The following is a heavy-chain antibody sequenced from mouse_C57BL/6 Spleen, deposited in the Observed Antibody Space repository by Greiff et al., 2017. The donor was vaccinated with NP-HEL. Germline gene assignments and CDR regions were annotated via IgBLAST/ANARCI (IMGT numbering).Heavy chain of an antibody. V-gene: IGHV5-2*03. D-gene: IGHD2-4*01. CDR3: ARQDYGYAMDY. CDR1: EYEFPSHD. J-gene: IGHJ4*01. Sequence: EVKLKESGGGLVQPGESLKLSCESNEYEFPSHDMSWVRKTPEKRLELVAAINSDGGSTYYPDTMERRFIISRDNTKKTLYLQMSSLRSEDTAMYYCARQDYGYAMDYWGQGTSVTVSA. CDR2: INSDGGST.